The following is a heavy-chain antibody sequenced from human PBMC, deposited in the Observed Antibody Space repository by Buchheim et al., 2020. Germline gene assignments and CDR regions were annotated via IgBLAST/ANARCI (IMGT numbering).Heavy chain of an antibody. CDR3: ARGRESVKSRFYYFDY. V-gene: IGHV4-34*01. CDR1: GGSFSGYY. Sequence: QVQLQQWGAGLLKSSETLSLTCAVYGGSFSGYYWSWIRQPPGKGLEWIGEINHSGSTNYNPSLKSRVTISVDTSKNQFSLKLSSVTAADTAVYYCARGRESVKSRFYYFDYWGQGTL. J-gene: IGHJ4*02. D-gene: IGHD3-3*01. CDR2: INHSGST.